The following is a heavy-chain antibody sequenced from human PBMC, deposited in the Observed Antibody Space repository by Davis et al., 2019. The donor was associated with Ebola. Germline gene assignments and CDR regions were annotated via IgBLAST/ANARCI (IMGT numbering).Heavy chain of an antibody. D-gene: IGHD2-2*01. V-gene: IGHV4-59*08. CDR3: ARHGQAYCSSTSCYLNWFDP. CDR1: GGSFSGYY. CDR2: IYYSGST. J-gene: IGHJ5*02. Sequence: SETLSLTCAVYGGSFSGYYWSWIRQPPGKGLEWIGYIYYSGSTHYNPSLKSRVTISVDTSKNQFSLKLSSVTAADTAVYYCARHGQAYCSSTSCYLNWFDPWGQGTLVTVSS.